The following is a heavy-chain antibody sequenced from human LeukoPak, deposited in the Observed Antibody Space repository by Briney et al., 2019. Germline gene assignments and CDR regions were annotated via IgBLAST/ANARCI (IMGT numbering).Heavy chain of an antibody. CDR2: IIPIFGTA. CDR1: GGTFSSYA. CDR3: ASPSSHDCTNGVCYCFDY. J-gene: IGHJ4*02. Sequence: GASVKVSCKASGGTFSSYAISWVRQAPGQGLEWMGRIIPIFGTANYAQKFQGRVTITTDESTSTAYMELSSLRSEDTAVYYCASPSSHDCTNGVCYCFDYWGQGTLVTVSS. V-gene: IGHV1-69*05. D-gene: IGHD2-8*01.